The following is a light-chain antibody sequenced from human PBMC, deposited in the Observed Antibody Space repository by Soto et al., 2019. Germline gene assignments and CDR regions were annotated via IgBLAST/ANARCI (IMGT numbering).Light chain of an antibody. J-gene: IGLJ1*01. V-gene: IGLV1-51*01. CDR2: DNN. CDR1: SSNIGNNY. CDR3: LLSYRGNYV. Sequence: QSVLTQSPSVSAAPGQKVTISCSGSSSNIGNNYVSWYQQLPGTAPKLLIYDNNKRPSGIPDRFSGSKSGTSGTLDITGLQTGDEADYYCLLSYRGNYVFGTGTKVTVL.